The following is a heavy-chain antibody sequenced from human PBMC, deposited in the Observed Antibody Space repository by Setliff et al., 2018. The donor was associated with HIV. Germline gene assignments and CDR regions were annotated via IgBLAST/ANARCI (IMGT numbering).Heavy chain of an antibody. V-gene: IGHV4-38-2*01. CDR1: GYSLTSGYY. Sequence: PSETLSLTCGVSGYSLTSGYYWGWIRQPPGKGLEWIGSIHDSGRTYYNPSLKSRVTISVDTSKDQFSLKLSSVTAADTAVYYCARGRRSSGWYVYHWGQGTLVTVSS. J-gene: IGHJ4*02. CDR3: ARGRRSSGWYVYH. CDR2: IHDSGRT. D-gene: IGHD6-19*01.